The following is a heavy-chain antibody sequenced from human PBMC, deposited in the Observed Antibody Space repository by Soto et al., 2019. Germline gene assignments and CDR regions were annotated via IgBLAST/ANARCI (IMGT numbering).Heavy chain of an antibody. Sequence: QVQLVESGGGVVQPGRSLRLSCAASGFTFSSYGMHWVRQAPGKGLEWVAVIWYDGSNKYYADSVKGRFTISRDNSKKTLYLQMNSLRAEDTAVYYCAREGGGYGYAFDIWGQGTMVTVSS. V-gene: IGHV3-33*01. CDR3: AREGGGYGYAFDI. CDR1: GFTFSSYG. J-gene: IGHJ3*02. D-gene: IGHD5-12*01. CDR2: IWYDGSNK.